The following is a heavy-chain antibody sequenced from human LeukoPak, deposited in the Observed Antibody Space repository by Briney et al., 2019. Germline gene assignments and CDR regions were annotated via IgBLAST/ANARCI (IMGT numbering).Heavy chain of an antibody. CDR1: GFTFSTYS. CDR3: ARDDSTGYLYFDH. CDR2: ISSSSAYI. D-gene: IGHD3-22*01. Sequence: GGSLRLSCAASGFTFSTYSMNWVRQAPGEGLEWVSSISSSSAYIYYADSVKGRFTISRDNAENSLYLQMNSLRAEDTAVYYCARDDSTGYLYFDHWGQGTLVTVSS. V-gene: IGHV3-21*04. J-gene: IGHJ4*02.